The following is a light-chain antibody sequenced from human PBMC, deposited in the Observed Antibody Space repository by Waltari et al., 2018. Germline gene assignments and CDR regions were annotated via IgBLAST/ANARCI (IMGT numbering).Light chain of an antibody. J-gene: IGKJ2*01. CDR3: QQYGDWPMYT. CDR1: QSVSGS. V-gene: IGKV3-15*01. Sequence: EIVMTQFPATLSVSPGEGATLSCRASQSVSGSLAWYQQKPGQAPRLLIYGGTNRAPGVPARFSGRGFGTDFSLTINSLQSEDSAVYYCQQYGDWPMYTFGQGTKLEIK. CDR2: GGT.